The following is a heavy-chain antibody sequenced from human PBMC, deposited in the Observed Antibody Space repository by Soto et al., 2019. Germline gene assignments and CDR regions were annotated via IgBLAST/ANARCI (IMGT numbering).Heavy chain of an antibody. Sequence: PSETLSLTCTVSGGSMNNYYWSWIRQSPGKGLEWIGYIHYNGITNYNPSLNSRITILLDRSKNQFSLKLNSLTSADTAVYYCARTMSQFDFWGQGTQVTVSS. D-gene: IGHD3-10*02. CDR1: GGSMNNYY. V-gene: IGHV4-59*01. CDR3: ARTMSQFDF. J-gene: IGHJ4*02. CDR2: IHYNGIT.